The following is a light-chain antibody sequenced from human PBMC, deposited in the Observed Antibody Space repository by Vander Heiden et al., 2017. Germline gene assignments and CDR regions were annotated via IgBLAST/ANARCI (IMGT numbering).Light chain of an antibody. J-gene: IGKJ4*01. V-gene: IGKV4-1*01. CDR2: WAS. CDR3: QQYDSTPLT. Sequence: DIVMTQSPDSLPVSLGERATINCKSSQSVLYSSNNKNYLAWYQQKPGQPPKLLIYWASTRESGVPDRFSGSGSGTDFTLTISSLQAEDVAVYNCQQYDSTPLTFGGGTKVEIK. CDR1: QSVLYSSNNKNY.